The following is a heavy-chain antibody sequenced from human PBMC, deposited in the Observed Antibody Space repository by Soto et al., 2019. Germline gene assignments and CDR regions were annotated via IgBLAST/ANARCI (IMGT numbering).Heavy chain of an antibody. CDR2: IREDGNER. CDR3: ARGGHWWFEF. J-gene: IGHJ2*01. Sequence: PGGSLRLSCAASGFMLSSYWMSWVRQAPGKGLEWVANIREDGNERYYVDSVEGRFTISRDNTKNSLYLQMSSLRVEDTAVYYSARGGHWWFEFWGRGTLVTVSS. D-gene: IGHD1-26*01. V-gene: IGHV3-7*05. CDR1: GFMLSSYW.